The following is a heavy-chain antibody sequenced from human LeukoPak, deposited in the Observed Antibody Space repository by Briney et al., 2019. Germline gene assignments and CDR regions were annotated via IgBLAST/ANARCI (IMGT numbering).Heavy chain of an antibody. Sequence: ASVTVSLKSSVYTFTDYYMHWVGQAPGQGREGMGWINPNSGGTNFAQKFQGRVGIIRGTARSKDNLEVGSLRSDDTAVYFCARARSQLLPYFHFWGQGTLVTVSS. D-gene: IGHD4-23*01. CDR2: INPNSGGT. J-gene: IGHJ4*02. CDR1: VYTFTDYY. CDR3: ARARSQLLPYFHF. V-gene: IGHV1-2*02.